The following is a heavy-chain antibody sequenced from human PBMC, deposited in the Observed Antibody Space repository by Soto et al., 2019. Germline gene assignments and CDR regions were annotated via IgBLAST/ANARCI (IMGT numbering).Heavy chain of an antibody. J-gene: IGHJ6*02. CDR3: ARAEGTYYDILTGSIRDYYYYGMDV. CDR2: ISSSSSTI. CDR1: GFTFSSYS. V-gene: IGHV3-48*02. D-gene: IGHD3-9*01. Sequence: EVQLVESGGGLVQPGGSLRLSCAASGFTFSSYSMNWVRQAPGKVLECVSYISSSSSTIYYADSVKGRFTISRDNAKNSLNLHMNLLIDEDTAVYYCARAEGTYYDILTGSIRDYYYYGMDVWGQGTTVTVSS.